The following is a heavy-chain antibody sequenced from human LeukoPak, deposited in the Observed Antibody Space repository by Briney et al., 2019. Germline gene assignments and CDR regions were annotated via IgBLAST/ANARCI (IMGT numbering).Heavy chain of an antibody. CDR2: IYPGDSDI. J-gene: IGHJ3*02. V-gene: IGHV5-51*01. D-gene: IGHD6-13*01. CDR3: ASSSSWYYAFDI. Sequence: GESLKISCKGSGYSFTSYWIGWVRPMPGKGLGWMGIIYPGDSDIRYSPSFQGQVTISADKSISTAYLQWSSLKASDTAMYYCASSSSWYYAFDIWGQGTMVTVSS. CDR1: GYSFTSYW.